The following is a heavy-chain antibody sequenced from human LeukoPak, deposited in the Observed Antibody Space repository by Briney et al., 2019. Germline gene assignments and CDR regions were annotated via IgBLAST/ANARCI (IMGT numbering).Heavy chain of an antibody. J-gene: IGHJ4*02. D-gene: IGHD3-22*01. CDR1: GGXISGYY. CDR2: IYTSGST. V-gene: IGHV4-4*07. Sequence: PSETLSLTCTVSGGXISGYYWSWIRQPAGKGLEWIGRIYTSGSTTCNPSLKSRVNMSVDTSKNQFSLKLSSVTAADTAVYYCARERDSSAYFDYWGQGTLVTVSS. CDR3: ARERDSSAYFDY.